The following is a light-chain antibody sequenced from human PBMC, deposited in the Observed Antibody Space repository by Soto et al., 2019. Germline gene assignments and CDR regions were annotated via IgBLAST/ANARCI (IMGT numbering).Light chain of an antibody. CDR2: KGT. CDR3: CSSAPESTYV. CDR1: SXDVGAYNS. V-gene: IGLV2-23*01. Sequence: QSVLAQPASVSGSPGQSITISCTGTSXDVGAYNSVSWYQQHPHKAPQVIIYKGTQRPSGVSNRFSGSTSGNAASLTISGLQADDEADYFCCSSAPESTYVFGSGTKLTVL. J-gene: IGLJ1*01.